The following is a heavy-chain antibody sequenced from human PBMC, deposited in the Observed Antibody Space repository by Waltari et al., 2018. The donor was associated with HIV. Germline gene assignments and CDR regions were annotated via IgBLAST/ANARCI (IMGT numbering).Heavy chain of an antibody. CDR3: ANRQEQPFDY. CDR2: ISYDGSNK. CDR1: GFTFSSYG. Sequence: QVQLVESGGGVVQPGRSLRLSCAASGFTFSSYGMHWVRQAPGKGLEWVAVISYDGSNKYYADSVKGRFTISRDNSKNTLYLQMNSLRAEDTAVYYCANRQEQPFDYWGQGTLVTVSS. J-gene: IGHJ4*02. D-gene: IGHD6-13*01. V-gene: IGHV3-30*18.